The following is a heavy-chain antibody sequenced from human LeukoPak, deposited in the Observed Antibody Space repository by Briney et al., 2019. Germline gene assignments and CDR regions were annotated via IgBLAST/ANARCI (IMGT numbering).Heavy chain of an antibody. CDR1: GGTFSSYA. D-gene: IGHD3-22*01. CDR3: ATELLDSSGYDYYFDY. CDR2: IIPIFGTA. J-gene: IGHJ4*02. V-gene: IGHV1-69*05. Sequence: SVKVSCKASGGTFSSYAISRVRQAPGQGLEWMGGIIPIFGTANYAQKFQGRVTITTDESTSTAYMELSSLRSEDTAVYYCATELLDSSGYDYYFDYWGQGTLVTVSS.